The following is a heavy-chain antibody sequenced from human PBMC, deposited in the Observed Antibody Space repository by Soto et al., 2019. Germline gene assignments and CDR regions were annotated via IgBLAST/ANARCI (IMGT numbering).Heavy chain of an antibody. CDR1: GFTFGDYA. D-gene: IGHD3-3*01. Sequence: GGSLRLSCTASGFTFGDYAMSWFRQAPGKGLEWVGFIRSKAYGGTTEYAASVKGRFTISRDDSKSIAYLQMNSLKTEDTAVYYCTRDVPYDFWSGYYIDYWGQGTLVTVSS. CDR3: TRDVPYDFWSGYYIDY. J-gene: IGHJ4*02. V-gene: IGHV3-49*03. CDR2: IRSKAYGGTT.